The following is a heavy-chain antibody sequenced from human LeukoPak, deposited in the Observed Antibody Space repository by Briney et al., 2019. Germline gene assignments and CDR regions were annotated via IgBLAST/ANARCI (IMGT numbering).Heavy chain of an antibody. CDR1: GGTLSSYA. CDR3: ARGFAYCDFWSGPEPYYYYMDL. D-gene: IGHD3-3*01. CDR2: IIPIFGTA. J-gene: IGHJ6*03. Sequence: SVKVSCKASGGTLSSYAISWVRQAPGQGLEWMGGIIPIFGTANYAQKFQGRVTITADESTSTAYMKLSSLRSEDTAVYPYARGFAYCDFWSGPEPYYYYMDLWGKGTTVTVSS. V-gene: IGHV1-69*13.